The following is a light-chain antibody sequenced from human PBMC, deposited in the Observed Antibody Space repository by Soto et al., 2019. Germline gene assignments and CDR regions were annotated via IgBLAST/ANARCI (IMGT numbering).Light chain of an antibody. V-gene: IGLV3-21*02. CDR2: EDN. CDR3: QVWDSSGDQSV. Sequence: SYELTQPPSVSVAPGQTARISCGGTNIGSKSVHWYQQRPGQAPVMVVFEDNERPSGIPERFSGSNSGNTATLTISRVAAGDEADYYCQVWDSSGDQSVFGGGTKVTVL. J-gene: IGLJ2*01. CDR1: NIGSKS.